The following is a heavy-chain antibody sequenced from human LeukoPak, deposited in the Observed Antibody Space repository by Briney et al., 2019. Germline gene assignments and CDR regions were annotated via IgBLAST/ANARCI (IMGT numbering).Heavy chain of an antibody. CDR3: ARGTWTIAVAGSYAFDI. J-gene: IGHJ3*02. Sequence: ASVKVSCKASGYTFTSCGISWVRQAPAQGFEWMGWISAYNGNTNYAQKLQGRVTITTDTSTSTAYVELRSLRSDDTAVYYCARGTWTIAVAGSYAFDIWGQGTMVTVSS. CDR1: GYTFTSCG. CDR2: ISAYNGNT. V-gene: IGHV1-18*01. D-gene: IGHD6-19*01.